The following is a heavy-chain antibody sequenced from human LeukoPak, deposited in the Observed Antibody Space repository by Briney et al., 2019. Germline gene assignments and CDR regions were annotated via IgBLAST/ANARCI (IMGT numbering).Heavy chain of an antibody. Sequence: SETLSLTCAVSGYSISSGYYWGWIRQPPGKGLEWIGSIYHSGSTYYNPSLKSRVTISVDTSKNQFSLKLSSVTAADTAVYYCARVVDCSGSSCYPPWFDPWGQGTLVTVSS. D-gene: IGHD2-15*01. CDR2: IYHSGST. CDR1: GYSISSGYY. J-gene: IGHJ5*02. V-gene: IGHV4-38-2*01. CDR3: ARVVDCSGSSCYPPWFDP.